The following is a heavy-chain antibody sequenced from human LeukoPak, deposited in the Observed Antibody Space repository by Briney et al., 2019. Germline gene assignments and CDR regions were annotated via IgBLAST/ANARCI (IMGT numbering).Heavy chain of an antibody. CDR2: IYYSGST. D-gene: IGHD1-26*01. J-gene: IGHJ6*03. Sequence: SETLSLTCTVSGGSISRYYWSWIRQPPGKGLEWIGYIYYSGSTNYNPSLKSRVTISVDTSKNQFSLKLTSVTAADTAVYYCARLSVIVGAALEYYYYYMDVWGQGTTVTVSS. V-gene: IGHV4-59*12. CDR3: ARLSVIVGAALEYYYYYMDV. CDR1: GGSISRYY.